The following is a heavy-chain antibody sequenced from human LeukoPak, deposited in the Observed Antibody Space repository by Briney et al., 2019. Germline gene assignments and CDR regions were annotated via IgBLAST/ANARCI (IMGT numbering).Heavy chain of an antibody. CDR1: AYNFISYG. V-gene: IGHV1-18*01. CDR2: ISAYSGDT. CDR3: ARNAFKTSSGNYFDF. Sequence: ASVKVSCKASAYNFISYGISWVRLVPGQGLEWMGWISAYSGDTNYAQRFQGRVTMSTDTSTDTAYMELRSLKSEDTAVYYCARNAFKTSSGNYFDFWGRGTLVTVSS. J-gene: IGHJ4*02. D-gene: IGHD1-14*01.